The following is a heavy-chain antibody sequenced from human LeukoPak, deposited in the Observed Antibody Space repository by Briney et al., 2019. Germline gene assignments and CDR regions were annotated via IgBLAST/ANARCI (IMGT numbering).Heavy chain of an antibody. D-gene: IGHD3-10*01. CDR1: GFTFSSYS. V-gene: IGHV3-21*01. CDR2: ISSSSSYI. J-gene: IGHJ5*02. Sequence: GGSLRLSCAASGFTFSSYSMNWVRQAPGKGLEWVSSISSSSSYIYYADSVKGRFTISRDNAKNSLYLQMNSLRAEGTAVYYCARGSGYSYGSWFDPWGQGTLVTVSS. CDR3: ARGSGYSYGSWFDP.